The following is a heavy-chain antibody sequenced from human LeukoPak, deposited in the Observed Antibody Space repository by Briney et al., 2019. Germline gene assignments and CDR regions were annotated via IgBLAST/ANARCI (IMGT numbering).Heavy chain of an antibody. Sequence: MPSETLSLTCTVSGGSISSYYWSWIRQPPGKGLEGIGYIYYSGSTNYNPSLKSRVTISVDTSKNQFSLKLSSVTAADTAVYYCARAPRRITIFGVVITQFDYWGQGTLVTVSS. D-gene: IGHD3-3*01. V-gene: IGHV4-59*01. J-gene: IGHJ4*02. CDR1: GGSISSYY. CDR3: ARAPRRITIFGVVITQFDY. CDR2: IYYSGST.